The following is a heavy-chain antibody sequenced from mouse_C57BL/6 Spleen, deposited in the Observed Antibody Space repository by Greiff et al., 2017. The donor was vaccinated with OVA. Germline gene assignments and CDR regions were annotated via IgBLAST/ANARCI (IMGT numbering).Heavy chain of an antibody. J-gene: IGHJ1*03. CDR2: IDPSDSET. CDR3: ATTVVATGYFDV. D-gene: IGHD1-1*01. Sequence: QVQLKQPGAELVRPGSSVKLSCKASGYTFTSYWMHWVKQRPIQGLEWIGNIDPSDSETHYNQKFKDKATLTVDKSSSTAYMQLSSLTSEDSAVYYCATTVVATGYFDVWGTGTTVTVSS. V-gene: IGHV1-52*01. CDR1: GYTFTSYW.